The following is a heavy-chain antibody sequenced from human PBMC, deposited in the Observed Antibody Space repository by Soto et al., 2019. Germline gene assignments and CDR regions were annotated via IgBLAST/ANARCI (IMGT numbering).Heavy chain of an antibody. Sequence: PGGSLRLSCAASGFTFSSYGMHWVRQAPGKGLEWVAVISYDGSNKYYADSVKGRFTISRDNSKNTLYLQMNSLRAEDTAVYYCAKGPSWFGELLSEIDYWGQGTLVTVSS. V-gene: IGHV3-30*18. CDR3: AKGPSWFGELLSEIDY. D-gene: IGHD3-10*01. CDR2: ISYDGSNK. J-gene: IGHJ4*02. CDR1: GFTFSSYG.